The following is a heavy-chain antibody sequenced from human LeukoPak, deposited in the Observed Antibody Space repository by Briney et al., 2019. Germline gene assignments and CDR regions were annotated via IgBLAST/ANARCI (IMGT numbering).Heavy chain of an antibody. Sequence: SETLSLTCTVSGGSVSSYYWSWIRQPPGKGLEWIGYTYYSGSTNYNPPLKSRVTISVDTSKNQFSLKLSSVTAADTAVYYCARHDRGTFDYWGQGTLVTVSS. J-gene: IGHJ4*02. D-gene: IGHD3-10*01. V-gene: IGHV4-59*08. CDR1: GGSVSSYY. CDR2: TYYSGST. CDR3: ARHDRGTFDY.